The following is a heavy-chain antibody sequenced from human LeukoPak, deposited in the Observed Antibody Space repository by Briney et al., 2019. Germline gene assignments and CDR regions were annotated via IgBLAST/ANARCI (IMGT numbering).Heavy chain of an antibody. CDR2: INPNSGGT. CDR1: GYTFTGYY. Sequence: ASVKVSCKASGYTFTGYYMHWVRQAPGQGLEWMGWINPNSGGTNYAQKFQGRVTMTRDTSISTAYMELSRLRSDDTAVYYCARDRAVIVVVPAAITADYWGQGTLVTVSS. V-gene: IGHV1-2*02. J-gene: IGHJ4*02. D-gene: IGHD2-2*01. CDR3: ARDRAVIVVVPAAITADY.